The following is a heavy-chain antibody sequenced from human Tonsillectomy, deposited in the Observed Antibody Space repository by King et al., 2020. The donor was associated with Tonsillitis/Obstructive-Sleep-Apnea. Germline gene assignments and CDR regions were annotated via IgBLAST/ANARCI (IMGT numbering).Heavy chain of an antibody. CDR3: ARATLGYCSSTSCPPPFDY. CDR2: INHSGST. CDR1: GGSFSGYY. Sequence: VQLQQWGAGLLKPSETLSLTCAVYGGSFSGYYWSWIRQPPGKGLEWIGEINHSGSTNYNPSLKSRVTISVDTSKNQFSLKLSSVTAADTAVYYCARATLGYCSSTSCPPPFDYWGQGTLVTVSS. D-gene: IGHD2-2*01. J-gene: IGHJ4*02. V-gene: IGHV4-34*01.